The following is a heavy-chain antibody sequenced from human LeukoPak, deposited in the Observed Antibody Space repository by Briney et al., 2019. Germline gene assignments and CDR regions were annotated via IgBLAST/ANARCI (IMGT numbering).Heavy chain of an antibody. CDR3: AKDVDTAMVFDY. V-gene: IGHV3-11*01. Sequence: GGSLRLSCAASGFTFSDYYMSWIRQAPGKGLEWVSYISSSGNTIYYADSVKGRFTISRDNAKNSLYLQMNSLRAEDTALYYCAKDVDTAMVFDYWGQGTLVTVSS. J-gene: IGHJ4*02. CDR2: ISSSGNTI. D-gene: IGHD5-18*01. CDR1: GFTFSDYY.